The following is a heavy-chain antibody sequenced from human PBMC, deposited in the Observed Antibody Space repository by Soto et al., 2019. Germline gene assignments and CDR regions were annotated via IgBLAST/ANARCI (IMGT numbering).Heavy chain of an antibody. CDR3: ARDSRRYSSGWYGYYYYYGMDV. V-gene: IGHV3-21*01. CDR1: GFTFSSYS. CDR2: ISSSSSYI. D-gene: IGHD6-19*01. Sequence: GGSLRLSCAASGFTFSSYSMNWVRQAPGKGLEWVSSISSSSSYIYYADSVKGRFTISRDNAKNSLYLQMNSLRAEDTAVYYCARDSRRYSSGWYGYYYYYGMDVWGQGTTVTV. J-gene: IGHJ6*02.